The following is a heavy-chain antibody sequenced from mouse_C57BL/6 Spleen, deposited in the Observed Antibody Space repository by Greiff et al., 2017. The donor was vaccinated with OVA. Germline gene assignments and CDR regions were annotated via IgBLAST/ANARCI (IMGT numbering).Heavy chain of an antibody. J-gene: IGHJ2*01. CDR3: ARAPFTTVVATAFDY. D-gene: IGHD1-1*01. V-gene: IGHV5-4*03. CDR1: GFTFSSYA. Sequence: EVKLMESGGGLVKPGGSLKLSCAASGFTFSSYAMSWVRQTPEKRLEWVATISDGGSYTYYPDNVKGRFTISRDNAKNNLYLQMSHLKSEDTAMYYCARAPFTTVVATAFDYWGQGTTLTVSS. CDR2: ISDGGSYT.